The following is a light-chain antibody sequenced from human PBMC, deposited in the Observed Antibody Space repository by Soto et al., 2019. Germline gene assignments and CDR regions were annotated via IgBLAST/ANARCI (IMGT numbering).Light chain of an antibody. V-gene: IGLV2-14*01. J-gene: IGLJ3*02. CDR2: EVT. CDR3: SSYTSTSTLWV. Sequence: QSVLTQPASVSGSPGQSITISCTGSSSDLGTYNYVSWYQLHPGKAPKLMIYEVTNRPSGVSNRFSGSKSGNTASLTISGLQPEDEAYYFCSSYTSTSTLWVFGGGTKLTVL. CDR1: SSDLGTYNY.